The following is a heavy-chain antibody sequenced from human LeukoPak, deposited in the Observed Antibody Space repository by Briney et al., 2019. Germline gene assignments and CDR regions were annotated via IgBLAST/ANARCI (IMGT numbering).Heavy chain of an antibody. D-gene: IGHD1-26*01. CDR3: ARIESGGTYFYYYYMDV. CDR1: SDFGRSHY. Sequence: SQTLSLTCAVSSDFGRSHYSTWLRQPPGKGLEWIGYISLTGTTNYNPSLKSRVTISVDPFKSQFSLILTSVTAADTAVYYCARIESGGTYFYYYYMDVWGKGTAVTVSS. V-gene: IGHV4-59*02. J-gene: IGHJ6*03. CDR2: ISLTGTT.